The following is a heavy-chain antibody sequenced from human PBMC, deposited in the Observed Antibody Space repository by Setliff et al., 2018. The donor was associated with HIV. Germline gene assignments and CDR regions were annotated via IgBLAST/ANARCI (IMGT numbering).Heavy chain of an antibody. V-gene: IGHV4-38-2*01. CDR1: DYSISSGYY. J-gene: IGHJ2*01. CDR3: ARHDGTYCGGDCYLLGYFDL. CDR2: IYHSGST. Sequence: SETLSLTCAVSDYSISSGYYWGWIRQPPGKGLEWIGSIYHSGSTYYNPSLKSRVTISVDTSKNQFSLNLSSVTAADTAVYYCARHDGTYCGGDCYLLGYFDLRGRGTLVTVSS. D-gene: IGHD2-21*02.